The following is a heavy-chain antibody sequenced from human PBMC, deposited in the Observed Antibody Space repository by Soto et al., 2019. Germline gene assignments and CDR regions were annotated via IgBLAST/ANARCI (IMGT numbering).Heavy chain of an antibody. D-gene: IGHD6-6*01. Sequence: EVQLLESGGGLVQPGGSQRLSCAASGFTFTTYAMSWVRQAPGKGLEWVSAISGSGGSTYYADSVKGRFTISRDNPKNTLYLQMHSLRAEDTAVYYCAKNWDTTSSSSSHWGQGTLVTVSS. CDR2: ISGSGGST. J-gene: IGHJ4*02. CDR3: AKNWDTTSSSSSH. V-gene: IGHV3-23*01. CDR1: GFTFTTYA.